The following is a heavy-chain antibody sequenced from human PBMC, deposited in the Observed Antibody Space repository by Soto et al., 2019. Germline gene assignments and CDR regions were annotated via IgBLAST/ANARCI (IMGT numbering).Heavy chain of an antibody. CDR2: ISGSGDYT. V-gene: IGHV3-23*01. Sequence: GGSLRLSCVASGFTFSTYAMSWVRQAPGKWLEWVSAISGSGDYTYYTDSLKGRFAISRDNSMNMLYLQMSSLRIEDTAVYYCAHPRGYGVFDAYDIWGQGTMVT. D-gene: IGHD2-8*01. CDR1: GFTFSTYA. CDR3: AHPRGYGVFDAYDI. J-gene: IGHJ3*02.